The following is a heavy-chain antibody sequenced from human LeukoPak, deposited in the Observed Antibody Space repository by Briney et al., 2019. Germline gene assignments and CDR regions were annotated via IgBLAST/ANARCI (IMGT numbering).Heavy chain of an antibody. CDR2: ISSSGSTI. V-gene: IGHV3-48*03. J-gene: IGHJ3*02. Sequence: GGSLRLSCAASGFTFSSYEMNWVRQAPGKGLEWVSYISSSGSTIYYADSVKGRFTISRDNAKNSLYLQMNSLRAEDTAVYYCARGHRPLRYYYGSADAFDIWGQGTMVAVSS. CDR1: GFTFSSYE. D-gene: IGHD3-10*01. CDR3: ARGHRPLRYYYGSADAFDI.